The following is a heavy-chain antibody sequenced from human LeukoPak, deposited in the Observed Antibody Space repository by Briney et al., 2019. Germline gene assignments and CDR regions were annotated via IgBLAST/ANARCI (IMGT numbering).Heavy chain of an antibody. CDR2: ISGSGGST. D-gene: IGHD6-19*01. J-gene: IGHJ4*02. Sequence: PGGSLRLSCAASGFTFSSYAMTWVRQAPGKGLEWVSGISGSGGSTYYADSVKGRFTISRDNPKNTLYLQMNSLRAEDTAVYYCVKLSRIAVAGTGDYWGQGTLVTVSS. CDR1: GFTFSSYA. V-gene: IGHV3-23*01. CDR3: VKLSRIAVAGTGDY.